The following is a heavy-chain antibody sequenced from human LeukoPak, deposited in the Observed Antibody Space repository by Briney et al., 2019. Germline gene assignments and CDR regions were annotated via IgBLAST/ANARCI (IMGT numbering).Heavy chain of an antibody. CDR2: IYYREST. D-gene: IGHD1-1*01. Sequence: PSETLSLTCTVSGGSINTYHWSWIRQPPGKGLEWIGYIYYRESTNYDPSLKSRVTISVDTSKNQLSLQLTSVTAADTAMYYCARDWNPLQGHAAFDIWGQGTMVSVSS. J-gene: IGHJ3*02. CDR1: GGSINTYH. CDR3: ARDWNPLQGHAAFDI. V-gene: IGHV4-59*01.